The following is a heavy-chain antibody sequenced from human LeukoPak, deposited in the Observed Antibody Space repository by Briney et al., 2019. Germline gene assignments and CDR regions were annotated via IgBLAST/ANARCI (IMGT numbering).Heavy chain of an antibody. D-gene: IGHD2-21*01. V-gene: IGHV3-20*04. CDR2: INWNGGSI. Sequence: GGSLRLSCAASGFTFDNYGMSWVRLAPGKGLEWVSGINWNGGSIGYAHSVKGRFTISRDNAKNSLYLQMNSLRAEDTAVYYCARVSDPGDYWGQGTLVTVSS. CDR1: GFTFDNYG. CDR3: ARVSDPGDY. J-gene: IGHJ4*02.